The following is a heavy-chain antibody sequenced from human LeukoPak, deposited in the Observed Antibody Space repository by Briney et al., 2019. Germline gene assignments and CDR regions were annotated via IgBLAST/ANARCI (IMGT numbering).Heavy chain of an antibody. CDR2: INQDGGEK. D-gene: IGHD3-22*01. CDR1: GFTFSRYW. J-gene: IGHJ1*01. Sequence: GGSLRLSCAASGFTFSRYWMTWVRQAPGKGLEWVANINQDGGEKYYMDSVKGRFTISRDNAKNSLYLQMNSLRAEDTAVYYCARAPDLDSSGYYYRFFQHWGQGTLVTVSS. V-gene: IGHV3-7*05. CDR3: ARAPDLDSSGYYYRFFQH.